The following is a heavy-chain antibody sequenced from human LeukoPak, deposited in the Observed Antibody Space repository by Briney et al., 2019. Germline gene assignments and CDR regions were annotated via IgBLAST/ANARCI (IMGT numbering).Heavy chain of an antibody. CDR3: AWGYNDFWSGSQFVS. CDR2: ISYDGSNK. CDR1: GFIFSGHV. Sequence: GGSLRLSCAASGFIFSGHVMHWVRQAPGKGLEWVSLISYDGSNKDYADSVKGRFTISRDNSKNTLYLQMNGLRAEDTAVYYCAWGYNDFWSGSQFVSWGQGTLVIVSS. V-gene: IGHV3-30-3*01. J-gene: IGHJ4*02. D-gene: IGHD3-3*01.